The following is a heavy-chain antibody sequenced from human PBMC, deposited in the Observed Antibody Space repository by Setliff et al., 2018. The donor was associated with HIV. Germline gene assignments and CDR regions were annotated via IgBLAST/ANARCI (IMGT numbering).Heavy chain of an antibody. Sequence: PSETLSLTCNVSGGSISSVNYYWNWIRQPAGKGLEWIGRIYASGSPTYNSSLESRVTISVDMSKNHFSLRLNSVTAADTAVYFCARAPRYYRGWYIPEYFDNWGEGTLVTVSS. CDR1: GGSISSVNYY. CDR3: ARAPRYYRGWYIPEYFDN. J-gene: IGHJ4*02. V-gene: IGHV4-61*02. CDR2: IYASGSP. D-gene: IGHD6-19*01.